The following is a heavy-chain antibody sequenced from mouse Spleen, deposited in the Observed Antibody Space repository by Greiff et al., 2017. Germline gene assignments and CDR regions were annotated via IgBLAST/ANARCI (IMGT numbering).Heavy chain of an antibody. CDR3: ARTTVVGGVAY. CDR1: GYTFTDYY. CDR2: INPNNGGT. J-gene: IGHJ3*01. V-gene: IGHV1-26*01. Sequence: EVQLQQSGPELVKPGASVKISCKASGYTFTDYYMNWVKQSHGKSLEWIGDINPNNGGTSYNQKFKGKATLTVDKSSSTAYMELRSLTSEDSAVYYCARTTVVGGVAYWGQGTLVTVSA. D-gene: IGHD1-1*01.